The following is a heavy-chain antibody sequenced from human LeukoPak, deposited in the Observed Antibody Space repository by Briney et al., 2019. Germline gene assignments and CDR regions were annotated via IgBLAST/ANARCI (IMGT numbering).Heavy chain of an antibody. V-gene: IGHV4-34*01. Sequence: GSLRLSCAVSGLTFSGSWITWIRQAPGKGLEWIGTIYYSGNTYYNPSLKSRLTISVDTSKNQFSLKLRSVTAADTAVYYCARTLIPFGDLPPKDAFDIWGQGTMVTVSS. D-gene: IGHD2-21*01. J-gene: IGHJ3*02. CDR1: GLTFSGSW. CDR3: ARTLIPFGDLPPKDAFDI. CDR2: IYYSGNT.